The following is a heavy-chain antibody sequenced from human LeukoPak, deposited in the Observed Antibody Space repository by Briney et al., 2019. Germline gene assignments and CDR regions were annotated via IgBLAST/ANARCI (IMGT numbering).Heavy chain of an antibody. Sequence: GGSLRLSCAASGFTFSSYEMNWVRQAPGKGLEWVAVISYDGSNKYYADSVKGRFTISRDNSKNTLYLQMNSLRAEDTAVYYCARDLFTRIVVVTAILDYWGQGTLVTVSS. V-gene: IGHV3-30*04. CDR1: GFTFSSYE. CDR3: ARDLFTRIVVVTAILDY. D-gene: IGHD2-21*02. CDR2: ISYDGSNK. J-gene: IGHJ4*02.